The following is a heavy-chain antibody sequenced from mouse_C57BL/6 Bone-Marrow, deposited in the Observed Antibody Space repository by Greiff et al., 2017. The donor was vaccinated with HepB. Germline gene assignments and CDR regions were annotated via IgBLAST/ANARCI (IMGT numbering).Heavy chain of an antibody. CDR1: GFTFSSYG. Sequence: EVMLVESGGDLVKPGGSLKLSCAASGFTFSSYGMSWVRQTPDKRLEWVATISSGGSYTYYPDSVKGRFTISRDNAKNTLYLQMSRLKSEDTAMYYCARFTGNYAMDYWGQGTSVTVSS. CDR3: ARFTGNYAMDY. D-gene: IGHD1-1*01. J-gene: IGHJ4*01. V-gene: IGHV5-6*02. CDR2: ISSGGSYT.